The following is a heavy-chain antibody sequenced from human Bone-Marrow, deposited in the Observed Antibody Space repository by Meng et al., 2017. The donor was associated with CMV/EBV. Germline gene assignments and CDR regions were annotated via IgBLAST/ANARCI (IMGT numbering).Heavy chain of an antibody. Sequence: QGRLGQCGAEVKKPGASGKVSCKASGYTVTDYYIHWVRQAPGQWLEWMGWINPNDDTNYAQNFQGRVTMTRDMSINTVYMELSRLTSDDTAVYYCARSSGWSRFDYWGLGTLVTVSS. CDR1: GYTVTDYY. V-gene: IGHV1-2*02. D-gene: IGHD6-19*01. CDR3: ARSSGWSRFDY. J-gene: IGHJ4*02. CDR2: INPNDDT.